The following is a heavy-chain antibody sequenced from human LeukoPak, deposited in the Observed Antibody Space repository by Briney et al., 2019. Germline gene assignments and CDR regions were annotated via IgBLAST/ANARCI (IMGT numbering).Heavy chain of an antibody. J-gene: IGHJ5*02. Sequence: ASVKVSCKASGYTFTSYDINLVRQATGQGLEWMGWMNPNSGNTGYAQKSQGRVTTTRNNSITTAYMELSRLSSEDTAVYYCARAPFKDPTFFDTWGQGTLVTVSS. CDR3: ARAPFKDPTFFDT. V-gene: IGHV1-8*01. CDR1: GYTFTSYD. CDR2: MNPNSGNT.